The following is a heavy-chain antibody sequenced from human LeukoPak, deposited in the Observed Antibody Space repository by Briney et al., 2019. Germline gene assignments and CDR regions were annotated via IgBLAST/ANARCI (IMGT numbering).Heavy chain of an antibody. D-gene: IGHD3-22*01. Sequence: SETLSLTCNVSGDSISTYYWSWIRQPPGKGLDWIGHIYYSGSTDYNPSLMSRVTISVDTSKNQFSLRLSSVTAADTAVYYCARDPRYYYDSSFGYWGQGTLVTVSS. CDR1: GDSISTYY. CDR3: ARDPRYYYDSSFGY. V-gene: IGHV4-59*12. J-gene: IGHJ4*02. CDR2: IYYSGST.